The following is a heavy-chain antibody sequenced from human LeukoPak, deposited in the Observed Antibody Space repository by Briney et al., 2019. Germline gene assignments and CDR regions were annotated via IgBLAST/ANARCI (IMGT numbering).Heavy chain of an antibody. Sequence: GGSLRLSCAASGFTFSSYAMSWVRQAPGKGLEWVANIKQDGSEKYYVDSAKGRFTISRDNAKNSLYLQMNSLRAEDTAVYYCARGDFWSGPGFDYWGQGTLVTVSS. CDR2: IKQDGSEK. J-gene: IGHJ4*02. CDR3: ARGDFWSGPGFDY. V-gene: IGHV3-7*01. D-gene: IGHD3-3*01. CDR1: GFTFSSYA.